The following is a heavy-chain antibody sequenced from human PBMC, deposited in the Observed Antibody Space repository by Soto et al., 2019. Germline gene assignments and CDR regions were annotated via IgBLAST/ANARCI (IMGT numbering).Heavy chain of an antibody. CDR1: GFTICNYC. Sequence: GGSLRLSRAASGFTICNYCMNWVHQAPGQGLEWVSSIGSHGGTTYYADSVKGRFTVSRDNSKNTLSLQMNSLRVEDTAIYYCPKASSGYYSPHLDNWGQEPPVTVS. J-gene: IGHJ4*02. CDR3: PKASSGYYSPHLDN. V-gene: IGHV3-23*01. CDR2: IGSHGGTT. D-gene: IGHD3-22*01.